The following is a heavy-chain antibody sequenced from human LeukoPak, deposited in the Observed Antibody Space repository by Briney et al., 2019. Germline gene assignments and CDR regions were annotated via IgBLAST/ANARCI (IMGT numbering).Heavy chain of an antibody. CDR2: IYSGGST. CDR1: GFTVSSNY. CDR3: ARGYSVRGDY. D-gene: IGHD2-21*01. J-gene: IGHJ4*02. V-gene: IGHV3-53*01. Sequence: GGSLRLSCAAPGFTVSSNYMSWVRQAPGKGLEWVSVIYSGGSTYYADSVKGRFTISRDNAKNTLYLQMNSLRVEDTAVYYCARGYSVRGDYWGQGTLVTVSS.